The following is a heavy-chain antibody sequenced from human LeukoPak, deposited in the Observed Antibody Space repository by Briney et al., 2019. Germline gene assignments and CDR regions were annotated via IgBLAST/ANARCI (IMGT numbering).Heavy chain of an antibody. CDR3: AKDQNDYGDQDAFDI. V-gene: IGHV3-30*02. J-gene: IGHJ3*02. CDR2: IRFDASQK. D-gene: IGHD4-17*01. CDR1: GFTFSSYE. Sequence: GGSLRLSCAASGFTFSSYEMNWVRQAPGKGLEWVAFIRFDASQKYYADSVKGRFTISRDNSKNTLSLQMNSLRPDDTAVYYCAKDQNDYGDQDAFDIWGQGTMVTVSS.